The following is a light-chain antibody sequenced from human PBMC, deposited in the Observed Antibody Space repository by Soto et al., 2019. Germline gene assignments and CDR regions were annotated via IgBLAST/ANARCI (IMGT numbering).Light chain of an antibody. CDR3: SSYTGSSTRLYV. V-gene: IGLV2-14*03. CDR2: DVS. Sequence: QSXLTQPASVSGSPGQSITISCTGTSSDVGGYNYVSWYQQHPGKAPKLMIYDVSNRPSGISNRFSGSKSGNTASLTISGLQAEDEGDYYCSSYTGSSTRLYVFGTGTKVTVL. CDR1: SSDVGGYNY. J-gene: IGLJ1*01.